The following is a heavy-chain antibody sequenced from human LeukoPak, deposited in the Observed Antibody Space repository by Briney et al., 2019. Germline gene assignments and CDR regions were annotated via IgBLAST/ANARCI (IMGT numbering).Heavy chain of an antibody. J-gene: IGHJ3*02. CDR3: ARCWLYRSGGSCYLDAFDI. V-gene: IGHV3-53*01. CDR2: IYSGGST. CDR1: GFTVSSNY. D-gene: IGHD2-15*01. Sequence: PGGSLRLSCAASGFTVSSNYMSWVRQAPGKGLEWVSVIYSGGSTYYADSVKGRFTISRDNSKNTLYLQMNSLRAEDTAVYYCARCWLYRSGGSCYLDAFDIWGQGTMVTVSS.